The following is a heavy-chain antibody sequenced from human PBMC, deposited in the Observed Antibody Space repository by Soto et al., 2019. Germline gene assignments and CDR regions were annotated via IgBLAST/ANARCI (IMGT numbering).Heavy chain of an antibody. J-gene: IGHJ4*02. D-gene: IGHD3-9*01. CDR1: GYTFTSYG. CDR2: ISAYNGNT. Sequence: ASVKVSCKASGYTFTSYGISWVRQAPGQGLEWMGWISAYNGNTNYAQKLQGRVTMTTDTSTSTAYMELKSLRSDDTAVYYCARPARSDVLTGNTYFDYWGQGTLVTVSS. CDR3: ARPARSDVLTGNTYFDY. V-gene: IGHV1-18*01.